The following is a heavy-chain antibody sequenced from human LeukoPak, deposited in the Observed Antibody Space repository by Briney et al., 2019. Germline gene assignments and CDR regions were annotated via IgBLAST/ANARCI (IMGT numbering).Heavy chain of an antibody. D-gene: IGHD2-2*02. Sequence: GGSLRLSCAASGFTFSSYAMSWVRQAPGKGLEWVSAISGSGGSTYYADSVKGRSTISRDNSKNTLYLQMNSLRAEDTAVYYCAKGGVLVPAAIRRYYFDYWGQGTLVTVSS. CDR2: ISGSGGST. CDR3: AKGGVLVPAAIRRYYFDY. V-gene: IGHV3-23*01. J-gene: IGHJ4*02. CDR1: GFTFSSYA.